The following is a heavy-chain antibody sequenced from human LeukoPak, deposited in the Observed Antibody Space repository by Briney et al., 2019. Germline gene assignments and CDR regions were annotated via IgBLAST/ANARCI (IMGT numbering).Heavy chain of an antibody. CDR2: IWYDGSNK. D-gene: IGHD1-1*01. J-gene: IGHJ4*02. CDR3: EKDPLRTGVAFAY. V-gene: IGHV3-33*06. CDR1: GSTFSSYC. Sequence: QAGGSLRLSCTASGSTFSSYCMHWVRQAPGKGLEWVAVIWYDGSNKYYADSVKGRFTVSRDNSNNTLYLQMNSLRAEDTAVYYCEKDPLRTGVAFAYWGQGTLVTVSS.